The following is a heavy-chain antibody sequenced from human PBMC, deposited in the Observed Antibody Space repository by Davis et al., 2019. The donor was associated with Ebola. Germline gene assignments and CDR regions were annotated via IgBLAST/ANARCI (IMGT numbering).Heavy chain of an antibody. Sequence: GESLKISCAASGFTFSSNSMNWASQAPGKGLEWASTLVTSADTYYADSVKGRFTISRDNSKNTLYLQMNGLRVEDTAIYYCAKDTSNIWFDIWGQGTMVTVSS. CDR3: AKDTSNIWFDI. CDR1: GFTFSSNS. CDR2: LVTSADT. D-gene: IGHD1-26*01. J-gene: IGHJ3*02. V-gene: IGHV3-23*01.